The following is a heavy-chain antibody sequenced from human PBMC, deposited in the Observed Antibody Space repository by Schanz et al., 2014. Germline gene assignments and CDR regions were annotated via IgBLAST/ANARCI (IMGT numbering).Heavy chain of an antibody. V-gene: IGHV3-11*05. D-gene: IGHD6-6*01. CDR1: GFTFSDYY. CDR2: IASGGSHT. J-gene: IGHJ6*02. Sequence: QVQLVESGGGLVKPGGSLRLSCAASGFTFSDYYMSWIRQAPGKGLEWVSTIASGGSHTFYADSVTGRFTISGDNSKNTLFLQMNSLRVEDTAIYYCAKIWKGHPIEVRPGWSDGMDVWGQGTTVTVSS. CDR3: AKIWKGHPIEVRPGWSDGMDV.